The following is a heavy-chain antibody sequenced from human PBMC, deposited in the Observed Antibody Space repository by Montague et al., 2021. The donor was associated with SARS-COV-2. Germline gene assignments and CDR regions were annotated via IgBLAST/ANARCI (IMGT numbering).Heavy chain of an antibody. J-gene: IGHJ6*02. CDR3: ARDRDWDDWCGMDV. CDR1: GFIFSSYE. V-gene: IGHV3-48*03. D-gene: IGHD2-21*01. CDR2: ISSSGGGGTK. Sequence: SLRLSCAASGFIFSSYEMNWVRQAPGKGLEWISYISSSGGGGTKHYADSVKGRFTISRDNAKNSLYLQMDSLGVEDTAIYYCARDRDWDDWCGMDVWGQGTTVTVSS.